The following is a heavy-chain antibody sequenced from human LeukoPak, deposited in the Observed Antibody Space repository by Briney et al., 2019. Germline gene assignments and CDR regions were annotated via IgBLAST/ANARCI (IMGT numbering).Heavy chain of an antibody. J-gene: IGHJ4*02. CDR3: ARDLGSGSLHY. V-gene: IGHV1-3*04. CDR2: INTGNGNT. CDR1: GYTFSSFA. Sequence: ASVKVSCKASGYTFSSFAIHWVRQAPGQRLEWMGWINTGNGNTKYSQKFQGRFTITRDTSASTAYMELSSLRSEDTAVYYRARDLGSGSLHYWGQGTLVTVSS. D-gene: IGHD1-26*01.